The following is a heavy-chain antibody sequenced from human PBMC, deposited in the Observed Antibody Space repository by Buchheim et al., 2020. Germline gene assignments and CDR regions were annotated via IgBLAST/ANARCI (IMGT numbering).Heavy chain of an antibody. V-gene: IGHV1-46*01. Sequence: QVQLVQSGAEVKKPGASVKAPCKSPVYTFTSYFMHWARQAPGQGLEWMGIINPSGGSTRYAQKFQGSVTMTRETSTSTVYMEVSSLRSDDTAVYYCARDYSSGWLYGPGYYYYGMDVWGQGTT. CDR1: VYTFTSYF. CDR2: INPSGGST. J-gene: IGHJ6*02. CDR3: ARDYSSGWLYGPGYYYYGMDV. D-gene: IGHD6-19*01.